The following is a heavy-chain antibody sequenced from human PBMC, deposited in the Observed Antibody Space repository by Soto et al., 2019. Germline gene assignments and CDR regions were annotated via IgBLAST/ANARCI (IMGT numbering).Heavy chain of an antibody. CDR3: ARDYGDYPTQPGAFDI. Sequence: SETLSLTRTVSGGSISSGGYYWSWIRQHPGKGLEWIGYIYYSGSTYYNPSLKSRVTISVDTSKNQFSLKLSSVTAADTAVYYCARDYGDYPTQPGAFDIWGQGTMVT. V-gene: IGHV4-31*03. CDR2: IYYSGST. D-gene: IGHD4-17*01. J-gene: IGHJ3*02. CDR1: GGSISSGGYY.